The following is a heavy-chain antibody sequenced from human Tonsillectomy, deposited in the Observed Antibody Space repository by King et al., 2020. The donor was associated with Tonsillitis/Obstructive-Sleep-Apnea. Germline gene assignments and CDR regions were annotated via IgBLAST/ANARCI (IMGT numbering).Heavy chain of an antibody. CDR2: INPSDSIT. D-gene: IGHD2-21*01. CDR3: ARDDVVGRYIDS. Sequence: QLVQSGAEVKTPGASVKVSCKASGYTFSRYYIHWVRQARGQGLEWLGIINPSDSITTYAQKFQGRVTVTTDTSASTVSLELSSLRSEDTAVYYCARDDVVGRYIDSWGQGTLVTVSS. J-gene: IGHJ4*02. V-gene: IGHV1-46*01. CDR1: GYTFSRYY.